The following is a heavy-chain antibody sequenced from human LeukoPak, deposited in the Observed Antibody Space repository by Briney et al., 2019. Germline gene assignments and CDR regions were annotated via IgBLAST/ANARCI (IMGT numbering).Heavy chain of an antibody. CDR1: GYTFTGYY. V-gene: IGHV1-2*02. J-gene: IGHJ1*01. CDR2: INPNSGGT. CDR3: ARGFYSSGWYGYFQH. D-gene: IGHD6-19*01. Sequence: ASVKVSCKASGYTFTGYYMHWLRQAPGRGLEWMGWINPNSGGTNYAQKFQGRVTMTRDTSTSTVYMELSSLRSEDTAVYYCARGFYSSGWYGYFQHWGQGTLVTVSS.